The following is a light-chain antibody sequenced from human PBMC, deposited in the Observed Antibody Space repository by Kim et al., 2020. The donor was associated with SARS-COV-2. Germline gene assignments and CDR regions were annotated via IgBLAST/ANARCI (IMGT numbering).Light chain of an antibody. V-gene: IGKV3-15*01. CDR1: QTINTK. J-gene: IGKJ1*01. CDR2: DAT. Sequence: PGETPPLSCPAIQTINTKLVCYQQKPGQAPSLLIYDATARATGVPARFIGSGSETDFTLTISSLQSEDFAVYYCQQSNDWPPLTFGQGTKVEIK. CDR3: QQSNDWPPLT.